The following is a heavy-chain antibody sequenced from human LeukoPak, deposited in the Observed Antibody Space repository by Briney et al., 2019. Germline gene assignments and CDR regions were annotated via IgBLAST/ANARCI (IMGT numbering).Heavy chain of an antibody. J-gene: IGHJ4*02. V-gene: IGHV3-30*02. CDR3: ARAGTCSSTSCDGGIEY. D-gene: IGHD2-2*01. CDR1: GFTFRTYG. Sequence: GGSLRLSCAASGFTFRTYGMHWVRQAPGKGLEWVAAIHFDGSNKNFAESVKGRFSISRDNSKNTLYVEMNSLRPEDTAVYYCARAGTCSSTSCDGGIEYWGQGTLVTVSS. CDR2: IHFDGSNK.